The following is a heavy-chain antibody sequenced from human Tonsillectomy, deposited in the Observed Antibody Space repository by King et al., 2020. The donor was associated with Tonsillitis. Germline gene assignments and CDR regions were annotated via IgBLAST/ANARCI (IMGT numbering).Heavy chain of an antibody. Sequence: VQLVESGGGVVQPGRSLRLSCAASGFTFSSYGMHWVRQAPGKGLEWVAVISYDGSNKYYADSVKGRFTISRDNSKNTLYLQMNSLRAEETAVYYCARAPYGTFDYWGQGTLVTVSS. V-gene: IGHV3-30*03. CDR3: ARAPYGTFDY. J-gene: IGHJ4*02. CDR1: GFTFSSYG. D-gene: IGHD4-17*01. CDR2: ISYDGSNK.